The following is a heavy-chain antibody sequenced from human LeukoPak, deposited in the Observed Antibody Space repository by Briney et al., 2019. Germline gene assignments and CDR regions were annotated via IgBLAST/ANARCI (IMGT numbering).Heavy chain of an antibody. D-gene: IGHD2-2*01. CDR1: GFTFSSYA. CDR2: ISGSGGST. J-gene: IGHJ4*02. CDR3: AKLGLDCSSTSCFPEDY. V-gene: IGHV3-23*01. Sequence: GGSLRLSCAASGFTFSSYAMSSVRQAPGKGLEWVSAISGSGGSTYYADSVKGRFTISRDNSKNTLYLQMNSLRAEDTAVYYCAKLGLDCSSTSCFPEDYWGQGTLVTVSS.